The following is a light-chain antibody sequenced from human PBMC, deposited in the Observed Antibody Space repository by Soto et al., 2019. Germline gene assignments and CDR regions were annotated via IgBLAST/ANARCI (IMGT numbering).Light chain of an antibody. Sequence: EIVLTQSPGTLSLSPGERATLSCRASQSVSSRYLAWYQQKPGQAPRLLIYGASGRATGIPDRFSGSGSGTDFTLTISRLEPEDFAVYFCQYYDSFRTFGQGTKVDIK. J-gene: IGKJ1*01. CDR2: GAS. V-gene: IGKV3-20*01. CDR3: QYYDSFRT. CDR1: QSVSSRY.